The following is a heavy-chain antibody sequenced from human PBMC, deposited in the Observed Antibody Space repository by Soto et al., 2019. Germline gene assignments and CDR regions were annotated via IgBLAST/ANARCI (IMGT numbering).Heavy chain of an antibody. V-gene: IGHV4-59*01. Sequence: QVQLQESGPRLVKPSETLSLTCTVSGASISHFYWSWIRQSPGQGLEWLWYIYDNGSTSYNPSLMSRVTMSIDTSKTQFSLSVSCVTAAVSAVYFCAASYYSILPGHFAVDMWGHGTMVTVSS. J-gene: IGHJ3*02. CDR2: IYDNGST. CDR1: GASISHFY. CDR3: AASYYSILPGHFAVDM. D-gene: IGHD3-9*01.